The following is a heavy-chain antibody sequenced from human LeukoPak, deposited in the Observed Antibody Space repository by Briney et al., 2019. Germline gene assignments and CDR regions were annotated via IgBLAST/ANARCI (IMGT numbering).Heavy chain of an antibody. V-gene: IGHV4-59*01. CDR2: IYYSGST. CDR1: GGSISSYY. J-gene: IGHJ2*01. Sequence: ASETLSLTCAVSGGSISSYYWSWIRQPPGKGLEWIGCIYYSGSTNYNPSLMSRITISVDTSKNQFSLKLSSVTAADTAVYYCARGPLPRRYYWYFDLWGRGTLVTVSS. CDR3: ARGPLPRRYYWYFDL.